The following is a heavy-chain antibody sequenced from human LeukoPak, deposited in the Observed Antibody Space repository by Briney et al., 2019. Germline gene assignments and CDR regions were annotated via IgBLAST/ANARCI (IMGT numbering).Heavy chain of an antibody. CDR3: AGSWNIHFDY. CDR1: GFMFNVYG. J-gene: IGHJ4*02. V-gene: IGHV3-30*02. CDR2: IRYDGSDI. Sequence: PGGSLRLSCAAPGFMFNVYGMHWVRQAPGKGLEWVAVIRYDGSDINYADSVKGRFTNSRDNSKNTLYLEMNSLRVEDTAVYFCAGSWNIHFDYWGQGTLVTVSS. D-gene: IGHD1/OR15-1a*01.